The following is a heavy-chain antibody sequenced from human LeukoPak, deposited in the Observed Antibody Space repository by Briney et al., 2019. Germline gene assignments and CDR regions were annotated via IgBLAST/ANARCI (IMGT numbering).Heavy chain of an antibody. V-gene: IGHV1-18*01. CDR1: GYTFTTYG. D-gene: IGHD2-2*01. J-gene: IGHJ5*02. Sequence: GASVKVSCKASGYTFTTYGISWVRQAPGQGLEWMGWISAYNGDTNYAQRLQGRVTMTTDTSTSTAYMELRSLRSDDTAVYYCARDRPIYCSSTSCYGNVWFDPWGQGTLVTVSS. CDR2: ISAYNGDT. CDR3: ARDRPIYCSSTSCYGNVWFDP.